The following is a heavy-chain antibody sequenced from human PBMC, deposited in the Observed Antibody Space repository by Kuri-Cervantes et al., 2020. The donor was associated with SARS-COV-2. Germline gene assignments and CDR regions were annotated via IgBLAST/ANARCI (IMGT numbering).Heavy chain of an antibody. J-gene: IGHJ3*02. D-gene: IGHD3-10*01. CDR1: GFTFRSYS. V-gene: IGHV3-21*04. Sequence: ETLSLTCAASGFTFRSYSMIWVRQAPGKGLEWVSSISSGSDYIYYADSMKGRFTISRDNAKNSLYLQMNSLRAEDTALYYCARDLLGEEAFDIWGQGTMVTVSS. CDR3: ARDLLGEEAFDI. CDR2: ISSGSDYI.